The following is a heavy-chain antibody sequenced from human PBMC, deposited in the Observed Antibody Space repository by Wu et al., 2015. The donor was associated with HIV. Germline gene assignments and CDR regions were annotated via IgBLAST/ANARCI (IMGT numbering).Heavy chain of an antibody. J-gene: IGHJ6*02. CDR3: ARALNNWNDRDYYYYGMDV. D-gene: IGHD1-20*01. CDR1: GGTFSRYT. Sequence: QVQLVQSGAEVKKPGSSVKVSCKASGGTFSRYTISWVRQAPGQGLEWMGGIIPILGSANYAQKLQGRVTITTDESTSTAYMELSRLRSEDTAVYYCARALNNWNDRDYYYYGMDVVGAKGPRSPSP. CDR2: IIPILGSA. V-gene: IGHV1-69*16.